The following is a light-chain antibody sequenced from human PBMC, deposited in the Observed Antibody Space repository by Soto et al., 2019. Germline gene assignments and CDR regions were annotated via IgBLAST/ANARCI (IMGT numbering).Light chain of an antibody. CDR2: NAS. J-gene: IGKJ1*01. CDR1: QSVTNF. Sequence: EIVLTQSPGTLSLSPGERATLSCRASQSVTNFLAWYQQKPGPSPSLLIYNASHRATGIPARFSGSGSGTDFTLTISSLEPEDFAVYYCQQRYRWPETFGQGTKVDIK. V-gene: IGKV3-11*01. CDR3: QQRYRWPET.